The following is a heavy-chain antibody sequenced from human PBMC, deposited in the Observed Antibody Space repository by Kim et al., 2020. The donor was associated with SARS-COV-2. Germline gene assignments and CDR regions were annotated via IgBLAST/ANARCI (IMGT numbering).Heavy chain of an antibody. J-gene: IGHJ6*02. D-gene: IGHD3-3*01. Sequence: GGSLRLSCAASGFTFSSYGMHWVRQAPGKGLEWVAVIWYDGSNKYYADSVKGRFTISRDNSKNTLYLQMNSLRAEDTAVYYCAREGRMGGYYTGWVGKYYYYGMDVWGQGTTVTVSS. CDR1: GFTFSSYG. V-gene: IGHV3-33*01. CDR3: AREGRMGGYYTGWVGKYYYYGMDV. CDR2: IWYDGSNK.